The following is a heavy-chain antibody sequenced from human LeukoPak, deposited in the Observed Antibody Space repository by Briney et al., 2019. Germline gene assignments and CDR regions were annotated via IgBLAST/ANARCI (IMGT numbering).Heavy chain of an antibody. J-gene: IGHJ4*02. CDR2: ISSSSSTI. D-gene: IGHD3-10*01. Sequence: GGSLRLSCAASGFTFSSYSMNWVRQAPGKGLEWVSYISSSSSTIYYADSVKGRFTISRDNSKNTLYLQMNSLRAEDTAVYYCAITSSGSPIDYWGQGTLVTVSS. CDR1: GFTFSSYS. CDR3: AITSSGSPIDY. V-gene: IGHV3-48*01.